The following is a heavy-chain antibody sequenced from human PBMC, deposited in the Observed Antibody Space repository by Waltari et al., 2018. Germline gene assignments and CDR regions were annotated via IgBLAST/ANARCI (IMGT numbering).Heavy chain of an antibody. J-gene: IGHJ4*02. V-gene: IGHV1-24*01. CDR1: GYTLTELS. Sequence: QVQLVQSGAEVKKPGASVKVSCKVSGYTLTELSMHWVRKAPGKGLEWMGGFDPEDVETIYAQKFQGRVTMTEDTSTDTAYMELSSLRSEDTAVYYGATVGLNYDILTGYDYWGQGTLVTVSS. CDR3: ATVGLNYDILTGYDY. CDR2: FDPEDVET. D-gene: IGHD3-9*01.